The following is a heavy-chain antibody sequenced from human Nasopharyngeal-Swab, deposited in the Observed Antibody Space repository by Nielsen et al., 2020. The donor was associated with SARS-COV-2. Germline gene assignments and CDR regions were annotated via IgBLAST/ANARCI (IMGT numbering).Heavy chain of an antibody. D-gene: IGHD3-22*01. Sequence: WVRQAPGQGLEWMGIINPSGGSTSYAQKFQGRVTMTRDTSTSTVYMELSGLRSEDTAVYYCARAYYYDSSGYWDAFDIWGQGTMVTVSS. J-gene: IGHJ3*02. CDR2: INPSGGST. V-gene: IGHV1-46*01. CDR3: ARAYYYDSSGYWDAFDI.